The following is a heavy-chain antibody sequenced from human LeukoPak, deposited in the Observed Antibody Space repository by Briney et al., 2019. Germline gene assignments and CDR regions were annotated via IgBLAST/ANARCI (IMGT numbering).Heavy chain of an antibody. Sequence: KPSETLSLTCTVSGGSISGYYWSWIRQPAGKGLEWIGRVYSSGSTNYNPSFESRVTTSVDTSKNQISLRLSSVTAADTAVYYCARGSPSTAAVPASWGQGTLVTVSS. V-gene: IGHV4-4*07. CDR3: ARGSPSTAAVPAS. CDR1: GGSISGYY. D-gene: IGHD6-13*01. CDR2: VYSSGST. J-gene: IGHJ5*02.